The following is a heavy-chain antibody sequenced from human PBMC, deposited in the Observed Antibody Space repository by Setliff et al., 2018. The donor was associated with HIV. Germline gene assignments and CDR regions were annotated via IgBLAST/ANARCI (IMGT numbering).Heavy chain of an antibody. CDR2: VYTSGNT. V-gene: IGHV4-61*09. CDR1: GASISSGSYY. Sequence: PSETLSLTCTVSGASISSGSYYWNWIRQPAGKGLEWIGHVYTSGNTNYNPSLKSRVTISIDTSMNQFSLRLSSVTAADTAMYYCARETPREGYNYDAFDIWGQGTMVTVS. CDR3: ARETPREGYNYDAFDI. J-gene: IGHJ3*02. D-gene: IGHD5-12*01.